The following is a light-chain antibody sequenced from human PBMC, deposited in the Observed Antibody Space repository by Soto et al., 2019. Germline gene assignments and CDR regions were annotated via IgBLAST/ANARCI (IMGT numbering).Light chain of an antibody. V-gene: IGKV1-5*01. Sequence: DIQMTQSPSTLSASVGDRVTITCRAGQSISSWLAWYQQKPGKAPKLLIYDASSLESGVPSRFSGSGSGTEFTLTISSLQPDDFATYYCQQYNSYPFSYTFGQGTKLEIK. J-gene: IGKJ2*01. CDR3: QQYNSYPFSYT. CDR1: QSISSW. CDR2: DAS.